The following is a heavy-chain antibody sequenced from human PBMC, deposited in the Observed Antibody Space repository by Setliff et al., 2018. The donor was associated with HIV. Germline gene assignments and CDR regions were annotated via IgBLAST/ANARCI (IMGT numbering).Heavy chain of an antibody. D-gene: IGHD2-21*02. V-gene: IGHV4-38-2*01. CDR3: ARGQGCGGGCLYAFEM. Sequence: PSETLSLTCAVSRYSISSCYYWGWIRQPTGKGLEWIGRIYHSGNTYYMPSLQSRVTISVDMSKNQFSLNLNSVTAADPAVYYCARGQGCGGGCLYAFEMWGQGTMVTVSS. J-gene: IGHJ3*02. CDR1: RYSISSCYY. CDR2: IYHSGNT.